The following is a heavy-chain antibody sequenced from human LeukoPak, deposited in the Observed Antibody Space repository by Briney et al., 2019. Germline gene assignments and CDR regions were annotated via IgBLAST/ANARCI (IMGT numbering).Heavy chain of an antibody. CDR3: ARDSGTTGEVKFDP. CDR2: IYGSGTT. V-gene: IGHV4-4*07. J-gene: IGHJ5*02. Sequence: SETLPLTCTVSGGSISSYWSWTRQPAGKGLEWIGRIYGSGTTTYNPSLKSRVSMSIDTSKNQFSLKLMSVTAADTAVYYCARDSGTTGEVKFDPWGQGTLVTVSS. CDR1: GGSISSY. D-gene: IGHD3-10*01.